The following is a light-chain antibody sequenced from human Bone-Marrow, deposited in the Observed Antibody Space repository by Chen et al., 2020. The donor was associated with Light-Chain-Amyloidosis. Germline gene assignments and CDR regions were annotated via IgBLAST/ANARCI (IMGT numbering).Light chain of an antibody. CDR2: DAY. CDR1: QSVGSD. J-gene: IGKJ4*01. CDR3: QQRSSWVGT. Sequence: IVLTQSPATLSLSPGERATLSCRASQSVGSDLAWYQHTPGQAPRLLIFDAYYRAPGIPARFSGSGSGTDFTLTISSLESEDFAGYYCQQRSSWVGTFGGGTKLEI. V-gene: IGKV3-11*01.